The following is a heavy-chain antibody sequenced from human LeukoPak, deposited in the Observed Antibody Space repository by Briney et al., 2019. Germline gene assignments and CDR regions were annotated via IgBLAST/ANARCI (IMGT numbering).Heavy chain of an antibody. D-gene: IGHD1-26*01. J-gene: IGHJ6*02. CDR1: GFTFSSYA. V-gene: IGHV3-23*01. CDR3: AKDKGWGYSSYDYYGMDV. Sequence: GGSLRLSCAASGFTFSSYAMSWVRQAPGKGLEWVSAISGSGGSTYYADSVKGRFTISRDNSKNTLYLQMNSLRAEDTAVYYCAKDKGWGYSSYDYYGMDVWGQGTTVTVSS. CDR2: ISGSGGST.